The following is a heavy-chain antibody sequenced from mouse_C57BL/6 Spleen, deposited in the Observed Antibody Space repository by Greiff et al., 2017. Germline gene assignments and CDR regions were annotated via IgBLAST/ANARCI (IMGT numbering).Heavy chain of an antibody. CDR2: IRSKSNNYAT. V-gene: IGHV10-1*01. CDR3: VRQRDYGSSFYWYFDV. D-gene: IGHD1-1*01. J-gene: IGHJ1*03. Sequence: EVQGVESGGGLVQPKGSLKLSCAASGFSFNTYAMNWVRQAPGKGLEWVARIRSKSNNYATYYADSVKDRFTISRDDSESMLYLQMNNLKTEDTAMYYCVRQRDYGSSFYWYFDVWGTGTTVTVSS. CDR1: GFSFNTYA.